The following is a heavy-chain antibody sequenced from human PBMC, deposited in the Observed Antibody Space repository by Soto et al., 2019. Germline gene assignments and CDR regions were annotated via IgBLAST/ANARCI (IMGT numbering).Heavy chain of an antibody. V-gene: IGHV1-69*06. CDR2: IIPIFGTA. J-gene: IGHJ2*01. D-gene: IGHD2-21*02. CDR3: ARAQDCGGDCYWSRWYFDL. CDR1: GGTFSSYA. Sequence: GASVKVSCKASGGTFSSYAISWVRQAPGQGLEWMGGIIPIFGTANYAQKFQGRVTITAVKSTSTAYMELSSLRSEDTAVYYCARAQDCGGDCYWSRWYFDLWGRGTLVTVSS.